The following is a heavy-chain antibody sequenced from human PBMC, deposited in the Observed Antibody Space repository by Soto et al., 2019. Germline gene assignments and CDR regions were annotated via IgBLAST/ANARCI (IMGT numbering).Heavy chain of an antibody. CDR1: GFTFNSYG. V-gene: IGHV3-30*03. J-gene: IGHJ4*02. CDR2: ISYDSTKT. CDR3: ARDRDAYCSKGVCSGPYFDY. D-gene: IGHD2-8*01. Sequence: GGSLRLSCAASGFTFNSYGMHWVRQGPGNGLEWVAFISYDSTKTYYADSVKGRFTISRDNSNSALYVQMNSLTGDDTAVYYCARDRDAYCSKGVCSGPYFDYWGRGTLVTVSS.